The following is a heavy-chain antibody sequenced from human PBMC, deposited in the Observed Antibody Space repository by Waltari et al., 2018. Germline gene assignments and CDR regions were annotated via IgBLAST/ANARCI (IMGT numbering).Heavy chain of an antibody. J-gene: IGHJ4*02. Sequence: QVQLQESGPGLVRPSETLSLSCAWSDYSINSGYFRVWIRQPPGKGLEWIGTISHSGSPYYHPSFKSRVIMSVDTSKNQFSLKMTSVTAADTALYYCARQGTSSSFYFDFWGRGTLVIVSS. CDR1: DYSINSGYF. D-gene: IGHD6-6*01. CDR3: ARQGTSSSFYFDF. V-gene: IGHV4-38-2*01. CDR2: ISHSGSP.